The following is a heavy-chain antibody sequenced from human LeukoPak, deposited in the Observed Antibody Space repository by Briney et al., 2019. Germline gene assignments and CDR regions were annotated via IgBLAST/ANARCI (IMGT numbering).Heavy chain of an antibody. CDR2: MNPNSGNT. CDR1: GYTFTIYD. CDR3: ARGSYYYGSGSPNDY. D-gene: IGHD3-10*01. J-gene: IGHJ4*02. Sequence: ASVKVSCKASGYTFTIYDINWVRQPTGQGLEWMGWMNPNSGNTGYAQKFQGRVTMTRNTSISTAYMELSSLRSEDTAVYYCARGSYYYGSGSPNDYWGQGTLVTVSS. V-gene: IGHV1-8*01.